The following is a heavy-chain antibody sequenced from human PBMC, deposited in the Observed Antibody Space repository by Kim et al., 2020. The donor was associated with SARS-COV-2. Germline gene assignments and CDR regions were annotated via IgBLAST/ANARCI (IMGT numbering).Heavy chain of an antibody. CDR1: GGSISSYY. J-gene: IGHJ4*02. Sequence: SETLSLTCTVSGGSISSYYWSWIRQPQGKGLEWIGYIYFSGSTNYNPPLKSRVTISVDTSKNQFSLKLSSVTAADTAVYYCARYSESTAIGAFDYWGQRTLVSVST. D-gene: IGHD2-15*01. CDR3: ARYSESTAIGAFDY. CDR2: IYFSGST. V-gene: IGHV4-59*01.